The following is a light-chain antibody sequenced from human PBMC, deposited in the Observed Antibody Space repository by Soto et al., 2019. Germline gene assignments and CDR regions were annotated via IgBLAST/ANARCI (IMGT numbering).Light chain of an antibody. CDR3: QSYDTSLSGSV. V-gene: IGLV1-40*01. J-gene: IGLJ2*01. Sequence: QAVVTQPPSVSGAPGQRVTISCTGSNSNIGAGYDVHWYQQFPGTAPKLLIYGNSNRPSGVPDRFSGSKSGTSASLAITGLQAEDEAYYYCQSYDTSLSGSVFGGGTKLTVL. CDR2: GNS. CDR1: NSNIGAGYD.